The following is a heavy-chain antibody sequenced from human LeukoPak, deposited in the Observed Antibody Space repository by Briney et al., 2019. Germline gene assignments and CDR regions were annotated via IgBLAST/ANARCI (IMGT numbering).Heavy chain of an antibody. CDR3: ARDRYYDSTGHGY. D-gene: IGHD3-22*01. V-gene: IGHV1-2*02. Sequence: GASVKVSCKASGYTFTGYYMHWVRQAPGQGLEWMGWINPNSGGTNYAQKFQGRVTMTGDTSISTAYMELSRLRSDDTAVYYCARDRYYDSTGHGYWGQGTLVAVSS. CDR2: INPNSGGT. CDR1: GYTFTGYY. J-gene: IGHJ4*02.